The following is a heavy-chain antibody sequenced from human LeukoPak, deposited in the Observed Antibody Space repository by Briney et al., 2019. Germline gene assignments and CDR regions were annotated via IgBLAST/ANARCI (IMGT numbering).Heavy chain of an antibody. CDR3: ANSDSSGYPLDY. Sequence: GGSLRLSCAASGFTFSSYGMHWVRQAPGKGLEWVAVIWYDGSNKYYADSVKGRFTISRDNSKNTLYLQMNSLRAEGTAVYYCANSDSSGYPLDYWGQGTLVTVSS. V-gene: IGHV3-30*02. CDR1: GFTFSSYG. J-gene: IGHJ4*02. CDR2: IWYDGSNK. D-gene: IGHD3-22*01.